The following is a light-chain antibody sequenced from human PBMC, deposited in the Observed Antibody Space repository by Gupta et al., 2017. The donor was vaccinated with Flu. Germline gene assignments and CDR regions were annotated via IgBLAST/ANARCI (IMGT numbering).Light chain of an antibody. J-gene: IGLJ3*02. Sequence: NLGAGYDVHWYQQLPGTAPKLLIYGNNNRPSGVPDRFSGSKSGTSASLAITGLQAEDEADYYCQSYDSSLTGSWVFGGGTKLTVL. V-gene: IGLV1-40*01. CDR1: NLGAGYD. CDR2: GNN. CDR3: QSYDSSLTGSWV.